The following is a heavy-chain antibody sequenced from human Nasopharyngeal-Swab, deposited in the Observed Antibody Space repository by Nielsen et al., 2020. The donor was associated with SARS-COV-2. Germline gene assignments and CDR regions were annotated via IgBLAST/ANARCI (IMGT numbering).Heavy chain of an antibody. V-gene: IGHV4-30-2*01. D-gene: IGHD2-15*01. J-gene: IGHJ4*02. CDR1: GGSISSGGYS. CDR3: AGGYCSGGGCHTENNFDY. Sequence: SETLSLTCAVSGGSISSGGYSWSWIRQPPGKGLEWIGYIYHSGSTYYNPSLKSRVTISVDRSKNQFSLKLSSVTAADTAVYYCAGGYCSGGGCHTENNFDYWGQGTLVTVSS. CDR2: IYHSGST.